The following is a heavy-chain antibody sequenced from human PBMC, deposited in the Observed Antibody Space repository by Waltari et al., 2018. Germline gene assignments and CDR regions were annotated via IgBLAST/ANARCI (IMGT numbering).Heavy chain of an antibody. Sequence: QVQLQESGPGLVKPSETLSLTCTVSGGSISSHYWSWIRQPPGKGLEWIGYIYYSGSTNYNPSLKSLVTISVDTSKNQFSLKLSSVTAADTAVYYCARDKDSVAALWGQGTLVTVSS. CDR2: IYYSGST. D-gene: IGHD2-15*01. CDR3: ARDKDSVAAL. CDR1: GGSISSHY. J-gene: IGHJ4*02. V-gene: IGHV4-59*11.